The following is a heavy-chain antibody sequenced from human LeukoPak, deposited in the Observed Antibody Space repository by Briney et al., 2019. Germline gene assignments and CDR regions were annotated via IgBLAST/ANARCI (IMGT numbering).Heavy chain of an antibody. D-gene: IGHD2/OR15-2a*01. CDR1: GYTFTSYG. V-gene: IGHV1-18*01. J-gene: IGHJ6*02. Sequence: ASVKVSCKASGYTFTSYGISWVRQAPGQGLEWMGWISAYNGNTNYAQKLQGRVTMTTDTSTSTAYMELRSLRSDDTAVYYCARVFYRPSRADGMDVWGQGTTVTVSS. CDR3: ARVFYRPSRADGMDV. CDR2: ISAYNGNT.